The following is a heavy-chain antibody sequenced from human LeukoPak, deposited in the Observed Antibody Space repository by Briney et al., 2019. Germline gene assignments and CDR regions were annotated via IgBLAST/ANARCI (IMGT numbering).Heavy chain of an antibody. CDR3: AIRYGSGEKYYYYYYMDV. J-gene: IGHJ6*03. D-gene: IGHD3-10*01. CDR1: GYTFTSYD. CDR2: MNRNSGNT. V-gene: IGHV1-8*01. Sequence: ASVKVSCKASGYTFTSYDINWVRQATGQGLEWMGWMNRNSGNTGYAQKFQGRVTMTRNTSISTAYMELSSLRSEDTAVYYCAIRYGSGEKYYYYYYMDVWGKGTTVTVSS.